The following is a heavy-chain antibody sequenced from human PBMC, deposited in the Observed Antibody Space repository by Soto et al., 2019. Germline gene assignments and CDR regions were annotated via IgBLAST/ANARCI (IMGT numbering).Heavy chain of an antibody. CDR3: ARLGAIFGVVITNDY. J-gene: IGHJ4*02. Sequence: PSETLSLTCAGYGGSFSGYYWSWIRQPPGKGLEWIGEINHSGSTNYNPSLKSRVTISVDTSKNQFSLKLSSVTAADTAVYYCARLGAIFGVVITNDYWRQGTLVTVSS. D-gene: IGHD3-3*01. CDR2: INHSGST. CDR1: GGSFSGYY. V-gene: IGHV4-34*01.